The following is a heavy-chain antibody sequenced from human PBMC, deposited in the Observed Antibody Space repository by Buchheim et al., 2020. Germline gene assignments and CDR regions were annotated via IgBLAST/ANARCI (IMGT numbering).Heavy chain of an antibody. Sequence: QVQLVESGGGVVQPGRSLRLSCAASGFTFSSYDMHWVRQAPGKGLEWVAVISYDGSNKYYADSVKGRFTIPRDNSKNTLSLQMNSLRAEDTAVYYCAKEGYSSGYHYWGQGTL. CDR2: ISYDGSNK. D-gene: IGHD6-19*01. V-gene: IGHV3-30*18. J-gene: IGHJ4*02. CDR1: GFTFSSYD. CDR3: AKEGYSSGYHY.